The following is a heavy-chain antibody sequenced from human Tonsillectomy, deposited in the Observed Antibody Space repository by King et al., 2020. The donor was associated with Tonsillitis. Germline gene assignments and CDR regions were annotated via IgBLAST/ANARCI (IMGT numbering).Heavy chain of an antibody. J-gene: IGHJ4*02. CDR2: IRYDGSKE. CDR3: AREYYDSSGYYYFFDY. D-gene: IGHD3-22*01. Sequence: QLVQSGGGVVQPGGSLRLSCAASGFTFNIHGMHWVRQAPGKGLEGVAFIRYDGSKEYYADSVKGRFSISRDNSKNTLYLQMNSMRAEDTAVFYCAREYYDSSGYYYFFDYWGQGTLVTVSS. V-gene: IGHV3-30*02. CDR1: GFTFNIHG.